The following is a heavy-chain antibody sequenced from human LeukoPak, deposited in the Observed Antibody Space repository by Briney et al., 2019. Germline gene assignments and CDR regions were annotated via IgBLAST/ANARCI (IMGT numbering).Heavy chain of an antibody. CDR1: GFTFSNYG. J-gene: IGHJ4*01. V-gene: IGHV3-33*03. CDR3: XRXXXXXXXXXXXX. Sequence: PGGSLRLSCAASGFTFSNYGMHWVRQAPGKGLEWVALTWYDGSNKYYADSVEGRLTISRDNSKNTLYLQTNSVSAEDTAVYYCXRXXXXXXXXXXXXWGXXTLVTVXS. CDR2: TWYDGSNK.